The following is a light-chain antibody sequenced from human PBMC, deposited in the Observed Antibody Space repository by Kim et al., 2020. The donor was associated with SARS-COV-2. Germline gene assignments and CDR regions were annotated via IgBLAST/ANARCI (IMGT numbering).Light chain of an antibody. V-gene: IGLV3-19*01. CDR2: GRN. CDR3: NSRDSSGNHLV. Sequence: LTQDPAVSVALGQTVRITCQGDSLRNYYASWYQQKPRQAPVVVIYGRNDRPSGIPDRFSGSNSGNTASLTITGAQAEDEANYYCNSRDSSGNHLVFGG. CDR1: SLRNYY. J-gene: IGLJ3*02.